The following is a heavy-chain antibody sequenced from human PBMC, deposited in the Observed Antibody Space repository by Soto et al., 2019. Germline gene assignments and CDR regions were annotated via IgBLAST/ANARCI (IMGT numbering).Heavy chain of an antibody. Sequence: ASVKVSCKASGYTFTSYGISWVRQAPGQGLEWMGWTSAYNGNTNYARKLQGRVTMTTDTSTSTAYMELRSLRSDDTAVYYCARGYCSSTSCYTRKNYYYGMDVWGQGTTVTAP. D-gene: IGHD2-2*02. V-gene: IGHV1-18*01. CDR2: TSAYNGNT. CDR3: ARGYCSSTSCYTRKNYYYGMDV. CDR1: GYTFTSYG. J-gene: IGHJ6*02.